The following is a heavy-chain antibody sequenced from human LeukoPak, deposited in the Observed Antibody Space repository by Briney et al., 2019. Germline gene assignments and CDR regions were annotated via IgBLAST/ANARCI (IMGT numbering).Heavy chain of an antibody. Sequence: SQTLSPTCTVSGGSISSGGYYWSWIRQHPGKGLEWIGYIYYSGSTYYNPSLKSRVTISVDTSKNQFSLKLSSVTAADTAVYYCAREAARREYYGMDVWGQGTTVTVSS. V-gene: IGHV4-31*03. CDR2: IYYSGST. J-gene: IGHJ6*02. CDR3: AREAARREYYGMDV. CDR1: GGSISSGGYY. D-gene: IGHD2-15*01.